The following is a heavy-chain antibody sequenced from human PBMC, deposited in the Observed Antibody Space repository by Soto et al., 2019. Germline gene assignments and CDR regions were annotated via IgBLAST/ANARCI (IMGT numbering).Heavy chain of an antibody. D-gene: IGHD2-15*01. V-gene: IGHV4-38-2*01. CDR2: IYHSGST. CDR1: GYSVSSGYY. J-gene: IGHJ5*02. Sequence: PSETLSLACAVSGYSVSSGYYWGWIRQPPGKGLEWLGSIYHSGSTYYNPSLKSRVTISVDTSKNQFSLKLSSVTAADTAVYYCASLPPYCSGGSCYSGWFDPWGQGTLVTVSS. CDR3: ASLPPYCSGGSCYSGWFDP.